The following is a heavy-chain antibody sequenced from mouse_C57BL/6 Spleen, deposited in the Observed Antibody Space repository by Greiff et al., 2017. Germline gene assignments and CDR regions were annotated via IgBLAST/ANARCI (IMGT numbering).Heavy chain of an antibody. CDR1: GYTFTDYN. CDR3: ARWDDYDVGAWFAY. V-gene: IGHV1-22*01. J-gene: IGHJ3*01. Sequence: VQLQQSGPELVKPGASVKMSCKASGYTFTDYNMHWVKQSHGKSLEWIGYINPNNGGTSYNQKFKGKATLTVNKSSSTAYMELRSLTSGDSAVYYCARWDDYDVGAWFAYWGQGTLVTVSA. CDR2: INPNNGGT. D-gene: IGHD2-4*01.